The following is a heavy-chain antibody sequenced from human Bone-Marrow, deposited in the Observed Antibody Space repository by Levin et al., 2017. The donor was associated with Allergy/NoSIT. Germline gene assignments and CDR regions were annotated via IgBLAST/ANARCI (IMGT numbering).Heavy chain of an antibody. CDR1: GFTFSDYS. V-gene: IGHV3-21*01. J-gene: IGHJ2*01. D-gene: IGHD2-2*01. CDR2: ISSSGRYT. CDR3: ARDRGYCSHTSCYGRYFDR. Sequence: GGSLRLSCAASGFTFSDYSIDWVRQAPGKGLEWVSSISSSGRYTYYADSVKGRFTISRDNAQNSLSLQMNNLRVEETAIYYCARDRGYCSHTSCYGRYFDRWGRGILVTVSS.